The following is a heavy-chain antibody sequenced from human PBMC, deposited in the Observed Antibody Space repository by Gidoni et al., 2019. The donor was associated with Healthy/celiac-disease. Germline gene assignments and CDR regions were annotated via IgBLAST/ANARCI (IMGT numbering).Heavy chain of an antibody. CDR3: ARGLGVGRFWTYCGGDCYPGWYFDL. J-gene: IGHJ2*01. D-gene: IGHD2-21*01. CDR2: INHSGNT. Sequence: QVQLQQWGAGLLKPSETLSLTCAVYGGSLSGYYWSWIRQPPGKGLEWIGEINHSGNTNYNPSLKSRVTISVDTSKNQFSLKLSSVAAADAAVYYCARGLGVGRFWTYCGGDCYPGWYFDLWGRGTLVTVSS. V-gene: IGHV4-34*01. CDR1: GGSLSGYY.